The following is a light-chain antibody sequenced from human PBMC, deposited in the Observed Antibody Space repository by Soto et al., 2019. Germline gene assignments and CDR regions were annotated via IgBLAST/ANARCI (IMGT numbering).Light chain of an antibody. V-gene: IGLV2-14*03. Sequence: QSALTQPASVSGSPGQSITISCTGTSSDIGGYNYVSWYQHHPGKAPKLMIHDVSHRPSGVSNRFSGSKSGNTASLTISGLQAEDEADYYCTSYTRSSLYVFGTGTKLTVL. CDR2: DVS. J-gene: IGLJ1*01. CDR3: TSYTRSSLYV. CDR1: SSDIGGYNY.